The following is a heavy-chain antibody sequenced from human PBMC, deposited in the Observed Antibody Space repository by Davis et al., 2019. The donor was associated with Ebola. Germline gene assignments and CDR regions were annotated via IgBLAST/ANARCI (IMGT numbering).Heavy chain of an antibody. CDR1: GASINSDY. CDR2: IYYSGST. CDR3: ARTLNWFDP. J-gene: IGHJ5*02. Sequence: SETLSLTCTVSGASINSDYWNWIRQPPGKGLEWIGYIYYSGSTNYNPSLKSRVTISVDTSKNQFSLKLSSVTAADTAVYYCARTLNWFDPWGQGTLVTVSS. V-gene: IGHV4-59*01.